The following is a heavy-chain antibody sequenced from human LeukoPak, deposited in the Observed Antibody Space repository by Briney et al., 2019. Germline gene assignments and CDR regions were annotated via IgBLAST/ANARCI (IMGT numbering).Heavy chain of an antibody. D-gene: IGHD4-11*01. J-gene: IGHJ4*02. CDR2: IYPGDSDT. V-gene: IGHV5-51*01. CDR3: ARPVDSSHTWYYFDY. CDR1: GYSFTNYW. Sequence: GESLKISCKGSGYSFTNYWIGWVRQMPGKGLEWMGIIYPGDSDTRYSPSFQGQVTISADKSINTACLQWNSLKASDTAMYYCARPVDSSHTWYYFDYWGQGTLVTVSS.